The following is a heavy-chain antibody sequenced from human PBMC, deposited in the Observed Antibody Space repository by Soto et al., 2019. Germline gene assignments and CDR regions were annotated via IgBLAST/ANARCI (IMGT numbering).Heavy chain of an antibody. Sequence: SETLSLTCTVSGGSISSYYWSWIRQPPGKGLEWIGYIYYSGSTNYNPSLKSRVTISVDTSKNQFSRKLSSVTAADTAVYYCARLSWIQLESYFDYWGPGTLVTVSS. V-gene: IGHV4-59*08. D-gene: IGHD5-18*01. CDR1: GGSISSYY. CDR3: ARLSWIQLESYFDY. J-gene: IGHJ4*02. CDR2: IYYSGST.